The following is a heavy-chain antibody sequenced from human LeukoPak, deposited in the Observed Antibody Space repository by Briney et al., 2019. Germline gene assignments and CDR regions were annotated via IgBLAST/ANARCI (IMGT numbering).Heavy chain of an antibody. Sequence: GGSLRLSCAASGFTFSSYSMNWVRQAPGKGLEWVSGISTSGDNTYYADSVKGRFAISRDNSKNTLYLQMNSLRAEDTAVYYCAKDQGGSYFNNAFDIWGQGTMVTVSS. D-gene: IGHD1-26*01. CDR1: GFTFSSYS. CDR3: AKDQGGSYFNNAFDI. V-gene: IGHV3-23*01. CDR2: ISTSGDNT. J-gene: IGHJ3*02.